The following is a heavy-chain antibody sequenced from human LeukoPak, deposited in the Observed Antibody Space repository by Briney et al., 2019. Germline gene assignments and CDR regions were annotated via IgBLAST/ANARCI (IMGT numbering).Heavy chain of an antibody. V-gene: IGHV4-30-2*01. J-gene: IGHJ4*02. Sequence: PSQTLSLTCSVSGGSIGSGIYSWSWIRQPPGKGLEWIGYIFHTGSTSYNPSLKSRVTISVDTSRKQFSLKLSSVTAADTAMYYCVRDGDYYDSGGYGNIWGQGTLVTVSS. D-gene: IGHD3-22*01. CDR2: IFHTGST. CDR3: VRDGDYYDSGGYGNI. CDR1: GGSIGSGIYS.